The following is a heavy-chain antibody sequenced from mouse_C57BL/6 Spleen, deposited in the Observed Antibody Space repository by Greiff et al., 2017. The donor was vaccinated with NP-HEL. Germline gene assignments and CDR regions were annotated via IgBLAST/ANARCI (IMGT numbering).Heavy chain of an antibody. CDR1: GFTFSSYA. Sequence: EVQRVESGGGLVKPGGSLKLSCAASGFTFSSYAMSWVRQTPEKRLEWVATISDGGSYTYYPDNVKGRFTISRDNAKNNLYLQMSHLKSEDTAMYYCARGYDYDDGAWFAYWGQGTLVTVSA. J-gene: IGHJ3*01. D-gene: IGHD2-4*01. CDR3: ARGYDYDDGAWFAY. V-gene: IGHV5-4*01. CDR2: ISDGGSYT.